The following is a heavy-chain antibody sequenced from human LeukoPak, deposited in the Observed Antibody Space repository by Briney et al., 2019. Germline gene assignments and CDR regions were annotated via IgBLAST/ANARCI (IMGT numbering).Heavy chain of an antibody. J-gene: IGHJ4*02. Sequence: GGSLRLSCAASGLTFDDFTMHWVRQVPGKGLEWVSGISWNSEDIDYADSVKGRFSISRDNSKNTLYLQMNSLRAEDTAVYYCAKGPYGGNSFDYWGQGTLVTVSS. CDR1: GLTFDDFT. V-gene: IGHV3-9*01. CDR3: AKGPYGGNSFDY. CDR2: ISWNSEDI. D-gene: IGHD4-23*01.